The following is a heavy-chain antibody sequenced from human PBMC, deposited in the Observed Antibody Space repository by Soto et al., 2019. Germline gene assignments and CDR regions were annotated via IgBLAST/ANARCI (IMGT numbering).Heavy chain of an antibody. J-gene: IGHJ6*02. CDR1: GGSISSGDYY. CDR3: ARDQLARDYYYYGMDV. V-gene: IGHV4-30-4*01. CDR2: IYHSGST. D-gene: IGHD6-6*01. Sequence: SETLSLTCTVSGGSISSGDYYWSWIRQPPGKGLEWIGYIYHSGSTYYNPSLKSRVTISVDTSKNQFSLKLSSVTAADTAVYYCARDQLARDYYYYGMDVWGQGTTVTVSS.